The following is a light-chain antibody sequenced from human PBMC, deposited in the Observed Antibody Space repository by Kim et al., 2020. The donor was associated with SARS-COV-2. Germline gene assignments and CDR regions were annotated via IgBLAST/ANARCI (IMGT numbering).Light chain of an antibody. Sequence: SPRQTARITCSGDALPNQYAYWYQQKPGQAPVLVIYKDSERPSGIPERFSGSSSGTTVTLTISGVQAEDEADYYCQSADSSGTYDVFGTGTRSPS. CDR1: ALPNQY. V-gene: IGLV3-25*03. CDR2: KDS. J-gene: IGLJ1*01. CDR3: QSADSSGTYDV.